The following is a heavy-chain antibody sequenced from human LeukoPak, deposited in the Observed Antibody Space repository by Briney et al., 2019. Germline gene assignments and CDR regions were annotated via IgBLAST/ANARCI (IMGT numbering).Heavy chain of an antibody. CDR3: ARRVSGSLYYFDY. Sequence: SKTPSLTCTVSGGSMNSYYWSWIRQPPGKGLEWIGYIYYSGSTNYNPSLKSRVTISVDTSKNQFSLKLSSVTAADTAVYYCARRVSGSLYYFDYWGQGTLVTVSS. D-gene: IGHD3-10*01. V-gene: IGHV4-59*08. CDR1: GGSMNSYY. CDR2: IYYSGST. J-gene: IGHJ4*02.